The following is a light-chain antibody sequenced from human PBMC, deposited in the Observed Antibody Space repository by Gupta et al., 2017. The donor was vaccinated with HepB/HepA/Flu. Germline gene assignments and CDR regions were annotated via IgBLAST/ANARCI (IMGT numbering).Light chain of an antibody. CDR3: QQDNNWPWT. J-gene: IGKJ1*01. V-gene: IGKV3-15*01. CDR2: GAS. Sequence: EIVMTQSPATLSVSPGERATLSCRASQSVTSNLAWYQQKPGQAPRLLIYGASTRATGLPARCSGSGSGTDFTLTISSLQSEDFAIYYCQQDNNWPWTFGQGTKVEIK. CDR1: QSVTSN.